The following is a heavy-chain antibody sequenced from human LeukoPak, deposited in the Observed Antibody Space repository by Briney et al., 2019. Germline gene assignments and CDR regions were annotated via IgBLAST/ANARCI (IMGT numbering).Heavy chain of an antibody. CDR1: GFTFSSYG. CDR3: AKDNRIMITFGQDNWFDP. V-gene: IGHV3-30*18. D-gene: IGHD3-16*01. Sequence: GRSLRLSCAASGFTFSSYGMHWVRQAPGKGLEWVAVISYDGSNKYYADSVKGRFTISRDNSKNTLYLQVNSLRAEDTAVYYCAKDNRIMITFGQDNWFDPWGQGTLVTVSS. J-gene: IGHJ5*02. CDR2: ISYDGSNK.